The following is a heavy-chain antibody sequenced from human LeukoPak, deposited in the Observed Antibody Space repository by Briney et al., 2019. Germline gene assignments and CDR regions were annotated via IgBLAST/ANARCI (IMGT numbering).Heavy chain of an antibody. CDR3: ARDRGWRSSGYYLYHFDY. CDR1: GFTFTDYF. D-gene: IGHD3-22*01. Sequence: GGSLRLSCVASGFTFTDYFMSWVRQAPGKGLKWVASIKHNGGEKYYVDSVKGRFTISRDNAKNSLYLEMSSLRVEDTAVYYCARDRGWRSSGYYLYHFDYWGQGTQVTFAS. CDR2: IKHNGGEK. V-gene: IGHV3-7*01. J-gene: IGHJ4*02.